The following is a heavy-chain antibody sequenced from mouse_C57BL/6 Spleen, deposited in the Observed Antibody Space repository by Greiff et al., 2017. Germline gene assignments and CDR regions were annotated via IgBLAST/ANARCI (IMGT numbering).Heavy chain of an antibody. J-gene: IGHJ4*01. Sequence: EVKLVESGGGLVKPGGSLKLSCAASGFTFRDYGMHWVRQAPEKGLEWVAYISSGSSTIYYADTVKGRFTISRDNAKNTLFLQMTSLRSEDTAMYYCATGSYAMDYWGQGTSVTVSS. CDR3: ATGSYAMDY. CDR1: GFTFRDYG. V-gene: IGHV5-17*01. CDR2: ISSGSSTI.